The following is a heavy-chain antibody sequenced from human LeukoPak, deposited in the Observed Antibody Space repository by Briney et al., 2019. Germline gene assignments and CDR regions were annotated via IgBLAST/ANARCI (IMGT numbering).Heavy chain of an antibody. Sequence: GGSLRLSCAASGFTFSRYYMVWVRQAPGKGLEWVAHMNEDGSETQYVDSVKGRFTMSRDNVKSSLFLQMSGLGVEDTAVYYCAIDQGYSSGGTCYTVLDYWGQGTLVTVSS. J-gene: IGHJ4*02. CDR2: MNEDGSET. V-gene: IGHV3-7*01. D-gene: IGHD2-15*01. CDR1: GFTFSRYY. CDR3: AIDQGYSSGGTCYTVLDY.